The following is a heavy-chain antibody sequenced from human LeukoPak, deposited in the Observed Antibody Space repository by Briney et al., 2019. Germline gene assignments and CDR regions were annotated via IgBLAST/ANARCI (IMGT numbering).Heavy chain of an antibody. D-gene: IGHD6-13*01. J-gene: IGHJ4*02. CDR2: IYYSGST. CDR3: ARDLEYSSSWYFDY. CDR1: GGSVSSGSCY. V-gene: IGHV4-61*01. Sequence: SETLSLTCTVSGGSVSSGSCYWSWIRQPPGKGLEWIGYIYYSGSTNYNPSLKSRVTISVDTSKNQFSLKLSSVTAADTAVYYCARDLEYSSSWYFDYWGQGTLVTVSS.